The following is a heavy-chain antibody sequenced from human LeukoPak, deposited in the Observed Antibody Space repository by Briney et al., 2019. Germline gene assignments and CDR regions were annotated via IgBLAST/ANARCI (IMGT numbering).Heavy chain of an antibody. V-gene: IGHV3-48*03. CDR3: ARVGAYAAVNW. D-gene: IGHD1-20*01. Sequence: GGSLRLSCAASGFPFSTYEMNWVRQAPGNGLEWVSYISTSGSTIYYADSVKGRFTISRDNAKNLLYLQMNSLRAEDTAVYYCARVGAYAAVNWWGQGTLVTVSS. CDR1: GFPFSTYE. J-gene: IGHJ4*02. CDR2: ISTSGSTI.